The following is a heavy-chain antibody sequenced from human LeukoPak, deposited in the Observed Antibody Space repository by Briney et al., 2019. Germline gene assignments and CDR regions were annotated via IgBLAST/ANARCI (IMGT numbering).Heavy chain of an antibody. D-gene: IGHD3-10*01. J-gene: IGHJ5*02. V-gene: IGHV4-30-2*01. CDR1: GGSISSGGYS. Sequence: SETLSLTCAVSGGSISSGGYSWSWIRQPPGKGLEWIGYIYHSGSTYYNPSLKSRVTISVDRSKNQFSLKLSSVTAADTAVYYCAREVGDPRYNWFDPWGQGTLVTVSS. CDR3: AREVGDPRYNWFDP. CDR2: IYHSGST.